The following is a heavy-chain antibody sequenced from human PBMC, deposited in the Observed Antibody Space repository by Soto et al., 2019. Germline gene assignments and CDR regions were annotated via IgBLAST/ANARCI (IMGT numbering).Heavy chain of an antibody. J-gene: IGHJ6*02. CDR1: GITFSSYW. V-gene: IGHV3-74*01. CDR2: INSAGSST. Sequence: EVQLVESGGGLVQPGGSLRLSCAASGITFSSYWMHWVRQAPGKGLVWVSRINSAGSSTSYADSVKGRFTISRDNAKNTLYLQMNSLRAEDTAVYYWVWSGYSYYYGMDVWGQGTTVTVSS. CDR3: VWSGYSYYYGMDV. D-gene: IGHD3-3*01.